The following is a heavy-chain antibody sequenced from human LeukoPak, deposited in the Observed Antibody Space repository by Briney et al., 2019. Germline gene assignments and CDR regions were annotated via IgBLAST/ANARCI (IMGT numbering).Heavy chain of an antibody. Sequence: GGSLRLSCAASGFTVSSNYMSWVRQAPGKGLEWVSIIYSAGSTYYADSVRGRFTISRDSSKNTVCLQMNSLRAEDTAVYYCASGGMGARKYYSDPFHYWGQGTLVTVSS. CDR2: IYSAGST. V-gene: IGHV3-53*01. J-gene: IGHJ4*02. CDR1: GFTVSSNY. D-gene: IGHD3-10*01. CDR3: ASGGMGARKYYSDPFHY.